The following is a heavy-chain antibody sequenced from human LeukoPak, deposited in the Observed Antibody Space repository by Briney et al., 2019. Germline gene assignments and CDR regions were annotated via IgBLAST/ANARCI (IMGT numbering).Heavy chain of an antibody. J-gene: IGHJ4*02. D-gene: IGHD4-11*01. CDR1: GFTLSSYA. CDR3: AEDLDYTTYGYYFDY. Sequence: TGGSLRLSCTASGFTLSSYAMNWVRQAPGKGLEWVSGIGAGGTFTYYADSVKGRFTISRDNSRNTLYLQMNSLRADDTAVYYCAEDLDYTTYGYYFDYWGQGTLVTVSS. CDR2: IGAGGTFT. V-gene: IGHV3-23*01.